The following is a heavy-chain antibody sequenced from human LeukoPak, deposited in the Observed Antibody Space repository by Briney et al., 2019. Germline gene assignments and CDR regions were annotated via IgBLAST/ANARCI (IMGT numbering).Heavy chain of an antibody. CDR3: ARGQLTDDLDY. J-gene: IGHJ4*02. CDR1: GYTFTGYF. CDR2: INPNIGGT. V-gene: IGHV1-2*02. Sequence: ASVKVSCKASGYTFTGYFMHWVRQAPGQGLEWMGWINPNIGGTKYARKFQGRVTMTRDTSISTAYMELSRLRSDDTAAYYCARGQLTDDLDYWGQGTLVTVSP. D-gene: IGHD1-14*01.